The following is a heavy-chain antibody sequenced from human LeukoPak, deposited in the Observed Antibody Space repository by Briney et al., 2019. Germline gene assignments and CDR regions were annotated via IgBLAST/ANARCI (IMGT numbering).Heavy chain of an antibody. J-gene: IGHJ6*02. CDR2: ISAYNGNI. D-gene: IGHD2-15*01. V-gene: IGHV1-18*01. Sequence: ASVKVSCKASGYTFTSYGISWVRQAPGQGLEWMGWISAYNGNINYAQKLQGRVTMTTDTSTSTAYMELRSLRSDDTAVYYCARDRGGYCSGGSCYPWGYYYYGMDVWGQGTTVTVSS. CDR1: GYTFTSYG. CDR3: ARDRGGYCSGGSCYPWGYYYYGMDV.